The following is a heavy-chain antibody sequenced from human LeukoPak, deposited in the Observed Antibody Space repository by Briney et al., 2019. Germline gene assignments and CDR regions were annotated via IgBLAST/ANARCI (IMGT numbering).Heavy chain of an antibody. D-gene: IGHD6-13*01. CDR2: IKSKTDGGTT. V-gene: IGHV3-15*01. Sequence: GGSLRLSCAASGFTFSNAWMSWVRQAPGKGLEWVGRIKSKTDGGTTDYAAPVKGRFTISRDDSKNTLYLQMNSLKTEDTAVYYCARDGGGGSSWYLSRLDYWGQGTLVTVSS. J-gene: IGHJ4*02. CDR3: ARDGGGGSSWYLSRLDY. CDR1: GFTFSNAW.